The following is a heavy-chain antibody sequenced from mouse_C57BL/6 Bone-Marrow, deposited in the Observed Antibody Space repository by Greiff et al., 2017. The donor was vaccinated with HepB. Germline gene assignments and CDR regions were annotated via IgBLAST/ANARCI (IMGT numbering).Heavy chain of an antibody. CDR2: IRSKSSNYAT. CDR3: VRDYYGSSRAGYAMDY. Sequence: EVMLVESGGGLVQPKGSLKLSCAASGFTFNTYAMHWVRQAPGKGLEWVARIRSKSSNYATYYAHSVKDRFTISRDDSQSMLYLQMNNLKTEDTAMYYCVRDYYGSSRAGYAMDYWGQGTSVTVSS. V-gene: IGHV10-3*01. D-gene: IGHD1-1*01. J-gene: IGHJ4*01. CDR1: GFTFNTYA.